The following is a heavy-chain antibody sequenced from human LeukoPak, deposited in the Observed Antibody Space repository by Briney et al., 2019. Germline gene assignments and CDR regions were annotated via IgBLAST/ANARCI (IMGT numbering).Heavy chain of an antibody. Sequence: GGSLRLSCAASGFTVSSNYMSWVRQAPGKGLEWVSVIYSGGSTYYADSVKGRFTISRDNSKNTLYLQMNSLRAEDTAVYYCASTGAYDYVWGSYRFSYWGQGTLVTVSS. J-gene: IGHJ4*02. CDR2: IYSGGST. CDR1: GFTVSSNY. D-gene: IGHD3-16*02. V-gene: IGHV3-53*01. CDR3: ASTGAYDYVWGSYRFSY.